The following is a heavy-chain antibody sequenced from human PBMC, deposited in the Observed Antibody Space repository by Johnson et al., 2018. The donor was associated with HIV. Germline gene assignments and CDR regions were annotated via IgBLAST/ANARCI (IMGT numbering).Heavy chain of an antibody. CDR1: GFTFSSYG. J-gene: IGHJ3*02. V-gene: IGHV3-30*03. D-gene: IGHD3-3*01. CDR2: ISYDASNK. CDR3: ARGSYNFWSGEREAFDI. Sequence: VQLVESGGGVVQPGRSLRLSCAASGFTFSSYGMHWVRQAPGKGLEWVAVISYDASNKYYADSVKGRFTISRDNSKNTLYLQMNSLRAEDTAVYYCARGSYNFWSGEREAFDIWGQGTMVTVSS.